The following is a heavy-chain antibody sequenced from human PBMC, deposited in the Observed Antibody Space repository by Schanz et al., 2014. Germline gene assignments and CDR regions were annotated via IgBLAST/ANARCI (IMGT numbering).Heavy chain of an antibody. CDR2: IATSSSTR. Sequence: EVRLVESGGGLVQPGGSLRLSCEASGFDFNSYSMNWVRQVPGKGLEWLSYIATSSSTRHYADSVKGRFTISRDNAKNSLYLQMNSLRAEDTAVYYCARVHHYDPSGWGYFDYWGQGALVTVSS. J-gene: IGHJ4*02. D-gene: IGHD3-22*01. CDR3: ARVHHYDPSGWGYFDY. V-gene: IGHV3-48*04. CDR1: GFDFNSYS.